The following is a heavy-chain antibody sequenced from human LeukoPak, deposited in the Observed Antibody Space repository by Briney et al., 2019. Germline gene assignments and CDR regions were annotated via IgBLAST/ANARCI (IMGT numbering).Heavy chain of an antibody. D-gene: IGHD2-21*02. CDR1: GFTFSAYG. V-gene: IGHV3-23*01. Sequence: GGSLRLSCAASGFTFSAYGMSWFRQAPGKGLEWVSAISYSSGNTYYADSVKGRFTISRDNSKNTLYLQMNSLRAEDTALYYCAKDGTGCGGDCYSDYWGQGTLVTVSS. CDR3: AKDGTGCGGDCYSDY. CDR2: ISYSSGNT. J-gene: IGHJ4*02.